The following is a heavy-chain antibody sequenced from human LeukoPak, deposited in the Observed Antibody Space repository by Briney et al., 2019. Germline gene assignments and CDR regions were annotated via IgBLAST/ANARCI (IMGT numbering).Heavy chain of an antibody. CDR2: ISGYNGNT. J-gene: IGHJ4*02. CDR3: ASALRTGDNYFDY. V-gene: IGHV1-18*01. Sequence: ASVKVSCKASGYTFSSYGISWVRQAPGQGLEWMGWISGYNGNTNYAQKLQGRVTMTTDTSTSTAYMELRSLRSDDTAAYYCASALRTGDNYFDYWGQGTLVTVSS. D-gene: IGHD1-1*01. CDR1: GYTFSSYG.